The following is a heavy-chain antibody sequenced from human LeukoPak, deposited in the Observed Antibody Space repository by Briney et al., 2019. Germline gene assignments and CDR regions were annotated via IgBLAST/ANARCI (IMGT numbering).Heavy chain of an antibody. CDR2: ISSSGSTI. J-gene: IGHJ4*02. V-gene: IGHV3-48*03. CDR1: GFTFSTYE. D-gene: IGHD3-3*01. CDR3: ARDGRYDFSSGPYYFDY. Sequence: PGGSLRLSCAASGFTFSTYEMNWVRQAPGKGLEWVSYISSSGSTIYYADSVKGRFTISRDNAKNSLYLQMNSLRAEDTAVYYCARDGRYDFSSGPYYFDYWGQGTLVTVSS.